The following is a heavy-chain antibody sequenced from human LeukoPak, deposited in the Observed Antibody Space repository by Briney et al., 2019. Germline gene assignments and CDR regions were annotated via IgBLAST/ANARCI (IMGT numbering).Heavy chain of an antibody. CDR1: GFTVSSNY. Sequence: GGSLRLSCAASGFTVSSNYMSWVRQAPGKGLEWVSVIYSGGSTYYADSVKGRFTISRDNSKNTLYLQMNSLRAEDTAVYYCAKDQGTSRGYSYPLYMDVWGKGTTVTVSS. D-gene: IGHD5-18*01. CDR2: IYSGGST. V-gene: IGHV3-53*05. CDR3: AKDQGTSRGYSYPLYMDV. J-gene: IGHJ6*03.